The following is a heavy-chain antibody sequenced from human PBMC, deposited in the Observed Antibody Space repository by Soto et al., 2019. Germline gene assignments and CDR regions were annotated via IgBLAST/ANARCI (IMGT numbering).Heavy chain of an antibody. V-gene: IGHV3-11*01. CDR3: ARGLLGYYGLDI. CDR1: GFTFSDHY. CDR2: ISSSGSSI. J-gene: IGHJ6*02. Sequence: GGSLRLSCAAPGFTFSDHYMNWIRQAPGKGLEWVSYISSSGSSIYYADSVKGRFTISRDNAKKSLYLQMNSLRAEDTAVYYCARGLLGYYGLDIWGQGNTVTVSS.